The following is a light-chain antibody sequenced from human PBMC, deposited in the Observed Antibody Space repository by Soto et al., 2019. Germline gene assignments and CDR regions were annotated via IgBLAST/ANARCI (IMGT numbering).Light chain of an antibody. V-gene: IGKV3-20*01. CDR2: GAS. Sequence: TVLTQSPGTLSVSPGERASLSCRASQSVSINLAWYQQKPGQAPRLLIYGASSRATGIPDRFSGGGSETDFTLTISRLESEGSAVYYCQQYGISPFTFGGGTKVDIK. CDR3: QQYGISPFT. J-gene: IGKJ4*01. CDR1: QSVSIN.